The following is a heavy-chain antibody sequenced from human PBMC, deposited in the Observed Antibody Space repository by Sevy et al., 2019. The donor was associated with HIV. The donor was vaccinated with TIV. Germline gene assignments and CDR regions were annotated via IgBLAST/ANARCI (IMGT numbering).Heavy chain of an antibody. Sequence: ASVKVSCKTSGGTLINFAITWVRQAPGQGLEWMGGFIPLFDTTNYSQKFQGRVTLTADGSTATAYMELSSLRSEDTAVYYCATSYYDSSGYSPLFYYGMDVWGQGTTVTVSS. V-gene: IGHV1-69*13. J-gene: IGHJ6*02. CDR1: GGTLINFA. CDR3: ATSYYDSSGYSPLFYYGMDV. D-gene: IGHD3-22*01. CDR2: FIPLFDTT.